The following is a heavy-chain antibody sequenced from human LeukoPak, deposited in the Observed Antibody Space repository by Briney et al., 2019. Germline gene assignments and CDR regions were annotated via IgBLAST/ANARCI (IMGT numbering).Heavy chain of an antibody. CDR1: GGSISSSSYY. D-gene: IGHD1-26*01. J-gene: IGHJ5*02. Sequence: SETLSLTCTVSGGSISSSSYYWGWIRQPPGKGLEWIGSIYYSGSTYYNPSLKSRVTISVDTSKNQFSLKLSSVTAADTAVYYCARHKGLVGATINWFDPWGQGTLVTVSS. V-gene: IGHV4-39*01. CDR3: ARHKGLVGATINWFDP. CDR2: IYYSGST.